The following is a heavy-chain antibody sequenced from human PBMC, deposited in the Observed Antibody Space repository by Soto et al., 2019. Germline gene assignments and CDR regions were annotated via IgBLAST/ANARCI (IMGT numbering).Heavy chain of an antibody. V-gene: IGHV3-23*01. CDR2: ITSGAVNT. CDR1: GVSFSRYA. CDR3: ANLIPAAGTFWFDP. D-gene: IGHD6-13*01. Sequence: SGGSLRLSCAASGVSFSRYAMSWVRQAPGKGLEWVSSITSGAVNTYYRDSVKGRFTISRDNSKNTLYLQMHSLRAEDTAVYFCANLIPAAGTFWFDPWGQGTLVTVSS. J-gene: IGHJ5*02.